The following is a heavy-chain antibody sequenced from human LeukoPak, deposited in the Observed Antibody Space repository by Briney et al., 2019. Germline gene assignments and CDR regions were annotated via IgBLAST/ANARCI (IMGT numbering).Heavy chain of an antibody. CDR1: GGSISSGDYY. D-gene: IGHD3-10*01. J-gene: IGHJ4*02. CDR2: IYYGGST. Sequence: SETLSLTCTVSGGSISSGDYYWSWIRQHPGKGLEWIGYIYYGGSTYYNPSLKSRVTISLDTSKNQFSLKLSSVTAADTAVYYCARDQEDSGTDYWGQGTLVTVSS. CDR3: ARDQEDSGTDY. V-gene: IGHV4-31*03.